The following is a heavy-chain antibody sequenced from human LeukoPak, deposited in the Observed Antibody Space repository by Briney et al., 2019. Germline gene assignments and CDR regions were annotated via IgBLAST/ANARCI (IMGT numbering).Heavy chain of an antibody. CDR2: IYTSGST. CDR1: GGSISSYY. Sequence: SETLSLTCTVSGGSISSYYLSWIRQPAGKGLEWIGRIYTSGSTNYNPSLKSRVTMSVDTSKNQFSLKLSSVTAADTAVYYCARVGGSGSYYNSYFDYWGQGTLVTVSS. J-gene: IGHJ4*02. CDR3: ARVGGSGSYYNSYFDY. V-gene: IGHV4-4*07. D-gene: IGHD3-10*01.